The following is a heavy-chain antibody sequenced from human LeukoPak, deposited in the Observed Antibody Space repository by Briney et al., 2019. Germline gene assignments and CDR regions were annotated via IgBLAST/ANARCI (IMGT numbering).Heavy chain of an antibody. Sequence: PGESLKISCKGSGYSFTSYWIGWVRQMPGKGLEWMGIIYPGDSDTRYSPSFQGQVTISADKSISTAYLQWSSLKASDTAMYYCARRPLGYCSSTSCSIFDYWGQGTLVTVSS. V-gene: IGHV5-51*01. J-gene: IGHJ4*02. CDR3: ARRPLGYCSSTSCSIFDY. CDR2: IYPGDSDT. D-gene: IGHD2-2*01. CDR1: GYSFTSYW.